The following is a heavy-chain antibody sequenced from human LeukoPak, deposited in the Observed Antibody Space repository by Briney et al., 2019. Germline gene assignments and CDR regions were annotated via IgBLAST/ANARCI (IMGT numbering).Heavy chain of an antibody. CDR2: ISSNGGST. CDR3: ARARYDFWSGYQY. Sequence: GGSLSLSCAASGFIFSNYAMHWVRQAPGKGLEYVSAISSNGGSTYYAKSVKGRFTVSRDDSKKTLYLQMGGLRLEDMAVYYCARARYDFWSGYQYWGQGTLVTVSS. D-gene: IGHD3/OR15-3a*01. CDR1: GFIFSNYA. J-gene: IGHJ4*02. V-gene: IGHV3-64*01.